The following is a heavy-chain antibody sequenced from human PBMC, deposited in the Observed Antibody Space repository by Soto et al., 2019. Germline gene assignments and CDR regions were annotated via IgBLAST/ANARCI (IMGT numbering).Heavy chain of an antibody. Sequence: EVQVVESGGGLVQPGGSLRLSCAASGFTFSSHWMTWVRQVPGKGLEWVANINQDGSDQYYVDSVKGRFTISRDNAKNSLCLHMSSLRVEDTAVYDCATSMRHTLNPWGQGTLVTVSS. D-gene: IGHD2-8*01. CDR1: GFTFSSHW. J-gene: IGHJ5*02. V-gene: IGHV3-7*01. CDR3: ATSMRHTLNP. CDR2: INQDGSDQ.